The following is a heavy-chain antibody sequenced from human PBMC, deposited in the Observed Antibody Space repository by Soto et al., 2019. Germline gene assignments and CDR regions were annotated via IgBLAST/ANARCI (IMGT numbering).Heavy chain of an antibody. J-gene: IGHJ4*02. CDR1: GFTFSSYA. D-gene: IGHD3-22*01. CDR2: ISGSGGST. V-gene: IGHV3-23*01. Sequence: PGGSLRLSCAASGFTFSSYAMSWVRQAPGKGLEWASAISGSGGSTYYADSVKGRFTISRDNSKNTLYLQMNSLRAEDTAVYYCAKGSLPYDSSGYYYFDYWGQGTLVTVSS. CDR3: AKGSLPYDSSGYYYFDY.